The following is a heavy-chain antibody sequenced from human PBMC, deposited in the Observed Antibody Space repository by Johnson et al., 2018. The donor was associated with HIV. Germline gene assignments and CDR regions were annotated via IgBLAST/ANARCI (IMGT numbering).Heavy chain of an antibody. CDR1: GFTFSNAW. Sequence: EQLVESGGGLVKPGGSLRLSCAASGFTFSNAWMSWVRQAPGKGLEWVGRIKSKTDGGTTDYAAPVKGRFTISRDDSKNTLYMQMNSLKTEDTAMYYCNTRRPYYYDSSGYFYAFDIWGQGTMVTVSS. D-gene: IGHD3-22*01. CDR3: NTRRPYYYDSSGYFYAFDI. J-gene: IGHJ3*02. CDR2: IKSKTDGGTT. V-gene: IGHV3-15*01.